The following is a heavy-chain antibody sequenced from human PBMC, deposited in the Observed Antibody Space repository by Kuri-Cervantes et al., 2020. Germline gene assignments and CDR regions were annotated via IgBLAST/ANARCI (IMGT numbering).Heavy chain of an antibody. CDR3: AKDLSSSGLDV. D-gene: IGHD6-19*01. CDR2: ISYDGSNK. Sequence: GGSLRLSCAASGFTFDDYGMSWVRQAPGKGLEWVAVISYDGSNKYYADSVKGRFTISRDNSKNTLYLQMNSLRAEGTAVYYCAKDLSSSGLDVWGHGTTVTVSS. J-gene: IGHJ6*02. CDR1: GFTFDDYG. V-gene: IGHV3-30*18.